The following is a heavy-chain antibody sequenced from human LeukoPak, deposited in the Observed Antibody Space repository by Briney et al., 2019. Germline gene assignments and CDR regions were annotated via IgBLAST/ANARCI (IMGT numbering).Heavy chain of an antibody. Sequence: ASVKVSCKASGYTFTGYYMHWVRQAPGQGLEWMGRINPNSGGTNYAQKFQGRVTMTRDTSISTAYMELSRLRSDDTAVYYCAIPYDSSGYYDFGYWGQGTLLTVSS. CDR3: AIPYDSSGYYDFGY. CDR2: INPNSGGT. D-gene: IGHD3-22*01. V-gene: IGHV1-2*06. CDR1: GYTFTGYY. J-gene: IGHJ4*02.